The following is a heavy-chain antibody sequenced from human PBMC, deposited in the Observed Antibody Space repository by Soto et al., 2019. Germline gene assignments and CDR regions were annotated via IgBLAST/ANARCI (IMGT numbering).Heavy chain of an antibody. CDR2: IIPIFGTA. Sequence: QVQLVQSGAEVKKPGSSVKVSCKASGGTFSSYAISWVRQAPGQGLEWMGGIIPIFGTADYAQKFQGRVTITADEXSRTAYMELSGLRAQDTAVYYCARYQTDYYYYGMDVWGQGTTVTVSS. CDR3: ARYQTDYYYYGMDV. CDR1: GGTFSSYA. J-gene: IGHJ6*02. V-gene: IGHV1-69*12.